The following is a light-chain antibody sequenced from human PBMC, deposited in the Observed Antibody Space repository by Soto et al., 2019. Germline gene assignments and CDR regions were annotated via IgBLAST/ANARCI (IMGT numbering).Light chain of an antibody. CDR2: EVS. CDR1: SSDIGGYNY. CDR3: SSYTTRSTVA. V-gene: IGLV2-14*01. Sequence: QSALTQSASVSGSPGQSITISCTGTSSDIGGYNYVSWYQQHPDKAPKLMIFEVSNRPSWVSNRFSGSKSGNTASLTISGLLPEDEADYYCSSYTTRSTVAFGGGTKLTVL. J-gene: IGLJ2*01.